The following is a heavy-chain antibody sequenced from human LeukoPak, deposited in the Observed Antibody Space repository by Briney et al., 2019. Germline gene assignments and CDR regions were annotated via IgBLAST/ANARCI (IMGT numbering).Heavy chain of an antibody. D-gene: IGHD6-19*01. CDR2: ISNDGSNK. CDR3: SRDRGGSGCNYLDY. J-gene: IGHJ4*02. CDR1: GFTFSTYG. Sequence: GGSLRLSCAASGFTFSTYGLHWVRQAPGKGLESVAVISNDGSNKNYADSVKGRFTISRDNSKNTLHLQMNSLRAEDTAVYYCSRDRGGSGCNYLDYWGQGTLVTVSS. V-gene: IGHV3-30-3*01.